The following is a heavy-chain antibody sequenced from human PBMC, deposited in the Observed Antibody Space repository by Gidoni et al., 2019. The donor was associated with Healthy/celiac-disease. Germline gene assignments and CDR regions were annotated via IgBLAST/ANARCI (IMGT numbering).Heavy chain of an antibody. J-gene: IGHJ6*02. V-gene: IGHV4-31*03. CDR2: IYSSGST. D-gene: IGHD6-13*01. CDR3: ARDHAKAGSSQYYYYGMDV. CDR1: GGSISSGGYY. Sequence: QVQLQESGPGLVKPSQTLSLTGPVPGGSISSGGYYWSWIRQHPGKGLEWIGYIYSSGSTYYNPSLKSRVTISVDTSKNQFSLKLSSVTAADTAVYYCARDHAKAGSSQYYYYGMDVWGQGTTVTVSS.